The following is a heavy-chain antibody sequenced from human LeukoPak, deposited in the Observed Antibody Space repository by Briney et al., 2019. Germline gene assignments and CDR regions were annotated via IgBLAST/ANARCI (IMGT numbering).Heavy chain of an antibody. J-gene: IGHJ4*02. CDR2: ISAYNGNT. Sequence: ASVKVSCKASGYTFTSYGISWVRQAPGQGLEWMGWISAYNGNTNYAQKLQGRVTMTTDTSTSTAYMELRSLRSDDTAVYYCARHHITIFGVINRPYDYWGQGTLVTVSS. V-gene: IGHV1-18*01. CDR3: ARHHITIFGVINRPYDY. D-gene: IGHD3-3*01. CDR1: GYTFTSYG.